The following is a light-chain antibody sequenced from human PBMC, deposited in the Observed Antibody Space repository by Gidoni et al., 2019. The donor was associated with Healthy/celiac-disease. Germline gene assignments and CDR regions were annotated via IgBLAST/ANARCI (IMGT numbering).Light chain of an antibody. V-gene: IGKV1-33*01. Sequence: DIPMTQSPSSLSASVGDRVTITCQASQDISNYLNWYQQKPGKAPKLLIYDASNLETGVPPRFSGSGSGTDFTFTISSLQPEDIATYYCQQYDNLPYTFGQGTKLEIK. CDR2: DAS. CDR3: QQYDNLPYT. CDR1: QDISNY. J-gene: IGKJ2*01.